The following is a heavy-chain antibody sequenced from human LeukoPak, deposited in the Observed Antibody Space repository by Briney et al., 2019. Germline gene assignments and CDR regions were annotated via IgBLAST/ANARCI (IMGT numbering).Heavy chain of an antibody. CDR3: ATDKTFGGELIY. Sequence: GGSLRLSCAASGFTFDDYAMHWVRQAPGKGLEWVSGISWNSGTIGYADSVKGRFTISRDNAKNSLYLQMNSLRPEDTALYYCATDKTFGGELIYWGQGTLVTVSS. D-gene: IGHD3-10*01. CDR2: ISWNSGTI. V-gene: IGHV3-9*01. J-gene: IGHJ4*02. CDR1: GFTFDDYA.